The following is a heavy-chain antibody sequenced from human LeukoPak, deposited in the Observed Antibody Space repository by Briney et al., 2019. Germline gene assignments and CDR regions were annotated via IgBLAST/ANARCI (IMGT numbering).Heavy chain of an antibody. CDR3: AKDRVANYYDSSGYYPGEIDY. Sequence: PGRSLRLSCAASGFTFSSYAMHWVRQAPGKGLEWVAVISYDGSNKYYADSVKGRFTISRDDSKNTLYLQMNSLRAEDTAVYYCAKDRVANYYDSSGYYPGEIDYWGQGTLVTVSS. D-gene: IGHD3-22*01. V-gene: IGHV3-30*04. CDR1: GFTFSSYA. J-gene: IGHJ4*02. CDR2: ISYDGSNK.